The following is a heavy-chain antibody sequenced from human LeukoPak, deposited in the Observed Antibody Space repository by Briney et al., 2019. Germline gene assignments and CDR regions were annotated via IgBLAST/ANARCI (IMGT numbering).Heavy chain of an antibody. CDR3: ARRGHGWQLGYYYYGMDV. V-gene: IGHV3-23*01. Sequence: GGSVRLSCAAAGFTFSSYAMTWVRQAPGMGLEWVSSISENGGGRYYADSVQGRFTISRDNSKNTLYLQMNSLRAEDTAVYCCARRGHGWQLGYYYYGMDVWGQGTTVTVSS. D-gene: IGHD6-6*01. CDR2: ISENGGGR. CDR1: GFTFSSYA. J-gene: IGHJ6*02.